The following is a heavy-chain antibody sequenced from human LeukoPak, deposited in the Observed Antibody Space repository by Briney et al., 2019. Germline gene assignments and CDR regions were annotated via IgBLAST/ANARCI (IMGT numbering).Heavy chain of an antibody. J-gene: IGHJ4*02. CDR3: AKTRGSGPFDY. V-gene: IGHV3-11*01. CDR1: GFNFSDYY. CDR2: ISSSGRTI. D-gene: IGHD3-10*01. Sequence: GGSLRLSCAASGFNFSDYYMNWIRQAPGKGLEWVSYISSSGRTINYADSVKGRFTISRDNAKNSLYLQMNSLRAEDTAVYYCAKTRGSGPFDYWGQGTLVTVSS.